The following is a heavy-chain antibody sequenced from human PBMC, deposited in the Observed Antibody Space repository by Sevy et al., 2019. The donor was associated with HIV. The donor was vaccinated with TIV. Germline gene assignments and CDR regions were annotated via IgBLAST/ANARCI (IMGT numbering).Heavy chain of an antibody. J-gene: IGHJ4*02. CDR2: MKEEGSER. V-gene: IGHV3-7*01. CDR1: GFTFSSYW. Sequence: GGSLRLSCAASGFTFSSYWMSWVRQAPGKGLEWVATMKEEGSERNNVDSVKGRFTISRDNAKNSLYLQMNSLRAEDTAVYYCVREGVGGYSYSLDCWGQGTLVTVSS. CDR3: VREGVGGYSYSLDC. D-gene: IGHD5-18*01.